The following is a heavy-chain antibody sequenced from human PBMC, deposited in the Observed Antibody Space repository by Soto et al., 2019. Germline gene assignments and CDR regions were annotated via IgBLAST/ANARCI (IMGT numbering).Heavy chain of an antibody. CDR2: LIPIFGTA. Sequence: SVKVSCKASGGTFSSYAISWVRQAPGQGLEWMGGLIPIFGTANYAQKFQGRVTITADKSTSTAYMELSSLRSEDTAVYYCARVDCSGGSCYSWNHYYYYGMYVWGQGATVTVSS. CDR1: GGTFSSYA. CDR3: ARVDCSGGSCYSWNHYYYYGMYV. D-gene: IGHD2-15*01. V-gene: IGHV1-69*06. J-gene: IGHJ6*02.